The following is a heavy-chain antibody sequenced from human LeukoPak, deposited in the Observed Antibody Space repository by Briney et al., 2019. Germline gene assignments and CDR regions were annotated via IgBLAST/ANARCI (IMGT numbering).Heavy chain of an antibody. CDR1: GYTFTGYY. J-gene: IGHJ4*02. V-gene: IGHV1-2*02. CDR3: ARDHVGATSRFDY. Sequence: APVKVSCKASGYTFTGYYMHWVRQAPGQGLEWMGWINPNSGGTNYAQKFQGRVTMTRDTSISTAYMELSRLRSDDTAVYYCARDHVGATSRFDYWGQGTLVTVSS. D-gene: IGHD1-26*01. CDR2: INPNSGGT.